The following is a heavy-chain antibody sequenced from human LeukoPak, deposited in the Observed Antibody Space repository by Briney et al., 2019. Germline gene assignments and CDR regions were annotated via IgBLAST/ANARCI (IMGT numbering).Heavy chain of an antibody. V-gene: IGHV4-59*01. CDR3: ARLDV. CDR2: IYYSGNT. CDR1: GGSFSGYY. Sequence: SETLSLTCAVYGGSFSGYYWSWIRQPPGKGLEWIGYIYYSGNTIYNPSLKSRVTISVDTSKNQFSLRLSSVTAADTALYYCARLDVWGQGTTVTVSS. J-gene: IGHJ6*02.